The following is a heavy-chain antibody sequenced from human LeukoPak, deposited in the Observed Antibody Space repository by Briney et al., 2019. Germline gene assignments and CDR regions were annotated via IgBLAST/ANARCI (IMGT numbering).Heavy chain of an antibody. CDR2: MNPNSVNT. CDR1: VYTFTSYD. V-gene: IGHV1-8*01. D-gene: IGHD6-13*01. CDR3: ARGRRAAAGDY. J-gene: IGHJ4*02. Sequence: ASVKVSCKASVYTFTSYDINCGRQATGQGLECMGWMNPNSVNTGYAQKFQGRVTMTRKTSISTAYMELSSLRSEDTAVYYCARGRRAAAGDYWGQGTLVTVSS.